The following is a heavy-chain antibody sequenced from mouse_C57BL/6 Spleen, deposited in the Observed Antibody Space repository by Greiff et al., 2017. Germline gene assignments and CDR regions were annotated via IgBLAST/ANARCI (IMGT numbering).Heavy chain of an antibody. CDR3: ARDLTGMNFDY. D-gene: IGHD4-1*01. J-gene: IGHJ2*01. CDR2: IDPNSGST. Sequence: QVQLQQPGAELVKPGASVKLSCKASGYTFTSYWMHWVKQRPGQGLEWIGMIDPNSGSTNYNEKFKSKATLTVDKSSSTAYMQLSSLTSEDSAVYYCARDLTGMNFDYWGQGTTLTVSS. CDR1: GYTFTSYW. V-gene: IGHV1-64*01.